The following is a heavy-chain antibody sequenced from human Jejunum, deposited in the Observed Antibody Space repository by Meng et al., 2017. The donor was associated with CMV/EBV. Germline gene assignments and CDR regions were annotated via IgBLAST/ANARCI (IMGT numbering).Heavy chain of an antibody. Sequence: PQQSGHRRMWPLTTSSPHSTVVGYCISSDSWWSGVGQPPGKGLEWIGEVYHRVDTNYNPSLKSRVDISVDKSKNQFYLSLFSVTAADTAVYYCGRDQGRELINHWGQGTLVTVSS. CDR1: GYCISSDSW. CDR3: GRDQGRELINH. V-gene: IGHV4-4*03. CDR2: VYHRVDT. J-gene: IGHJ4*02. D-gene: IGHD1-7*01.